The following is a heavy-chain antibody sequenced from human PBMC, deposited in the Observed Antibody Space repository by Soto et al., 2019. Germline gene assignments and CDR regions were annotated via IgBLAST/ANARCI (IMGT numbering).Heavy chain of an antibody. CDR3: ARIKWGLNYYNGMDV. J-gene: IGHJ6*02. D-gene: IGHD1-26*01. V-gene: IGHV1-2*02. CDR1: GYSFSDYF. Sequence: SVKVSFKPSGYSFSDYFIQWVRQAPGQGLEWVAWINPKTAATNYAKKFQGRVSLTWDTSSTTAYMELTRLRPDDTAVYYCARIKWGLNYYNGMDVWGQGTTVTVSS. CDR2: INPKTAAT.